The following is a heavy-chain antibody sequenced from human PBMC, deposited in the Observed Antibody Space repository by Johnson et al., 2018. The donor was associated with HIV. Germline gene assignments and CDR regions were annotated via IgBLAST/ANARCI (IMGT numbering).Heavy chain of an antibody. J-gene: IGHJ3*02. D-gene: IGHD3-10*01. CDR3: ARESPAGAGSGSDAFDI. CDR2: ISYDGSNK. CDR1: GFTFSSYA. V-gene: IGHV3-30*04. Sequence: QVQLVESGGGLVKPGGSLRLSCAASGFTFSSYAMHWVRQAPGKGLEWVAVISYDGSNKYYADSVKGRFTISRDNSKNTLYLQMNSLRAEDTAVYYCARESPAGAGSGSDAFDIWGQGTMVTVSS.